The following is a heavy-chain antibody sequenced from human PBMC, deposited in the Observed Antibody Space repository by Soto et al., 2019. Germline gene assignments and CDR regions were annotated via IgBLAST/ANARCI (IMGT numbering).Heavy chain of an antibody. CDR2: INAGNGNT. CDR3: ARDRARYNWNYEDYYYYYGMDV. CDR1: GYTFTSYY. J-gene: IGHJ6*02. Sequence: ASVKVSCKASGYTFTSYYMHWVRQAPGQRLEWIGWINAGNGNTKYSQKFQGRVTITRDTSASTAYMELSSLRSEDTAVYYCARDRARYNWNYEDYYYYYGMDVWGQGTTVTVSS. D-gene: IGHD1-7*01. V-gene: IGHV1-3*01.